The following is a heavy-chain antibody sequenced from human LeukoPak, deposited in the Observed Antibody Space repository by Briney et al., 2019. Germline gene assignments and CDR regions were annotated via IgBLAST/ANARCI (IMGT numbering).Heavy chain of an antibody. Sequence: ASVKVSCKVSGYTLTELSMHWVRQAPGKGLEWMGGFDPEDGETIYAQKFQGRVTMTEDTPTDTAYMELSSLRSEDTAVYYCATGPRITMVRGVERAFDIWGQGTMVTVSS. CDR1: GYTLTELS. V-gene: IGHV1-24*01. D-gene: IGHD3-10*01. J-gene: IGHJ3*02. CDR2: FDPEDGET. CDR3: ATGPRITMVRGVERAFDI.